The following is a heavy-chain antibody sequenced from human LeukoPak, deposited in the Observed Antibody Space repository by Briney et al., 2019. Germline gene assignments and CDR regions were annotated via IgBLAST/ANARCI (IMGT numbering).Heavy chain of an antibody. CDR3: AKAGRDGYNYYFDY. CDR2: ISSSSSTI. V-gene: IGHV3-48*01. CDR1: GFTFSSYS. D-gene: IGHD5-24*01. J-gene: IGHJ4*02. Sequence: PGGSLRLSCAASGFTFSSYSMNWVRQAPGKGLEWVSYISSSSSTIYYADSVKGRFTISRDNSKNTLYLQMNSLRAEDTAVYYCAKAGRDGYNYYFDYWGQGTLVTVSS.